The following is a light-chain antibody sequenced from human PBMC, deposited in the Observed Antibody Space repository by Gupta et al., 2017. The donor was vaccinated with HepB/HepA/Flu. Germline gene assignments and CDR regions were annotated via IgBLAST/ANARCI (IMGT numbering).Light chain of an antibody. J-gene: IGKJ2*01. V-gene: IGKV3-20*01. Sequence: IVLTQSPGTLSLSPGERATLSCRASQSVSSTYLAWYQQKPGQAPRLLIYGASSRATGIPDRFSGSGSGTDFTLTISRREPEDFAVYYCQQYCRSPPFTFGQGTKLEIK. CDR3: QQYCRSPPFT. CDR2: GAS. CDR1: QSVSSTY.